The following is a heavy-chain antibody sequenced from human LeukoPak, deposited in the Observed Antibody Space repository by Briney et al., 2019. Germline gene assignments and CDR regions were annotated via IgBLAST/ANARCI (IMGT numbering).Heavy chain of an antibody. J-gene: IGHJ4*02. CDR1: GGSISSSSYY. D-gene: IGHD6-13*01. V-gene: IGHV4-39*01. CDR3: ARLTIWSSSWFDY. Sequence: SETLFLTCTVSGGSISSSSYYWGWIRQPPGKGLEWIGSIYYSGSTYYNPSLKSRVTISVDTSKNQFSLKLSSVTAADTAVYYCARLTIWSSSWFDYWGQGTLVTVSS. CDR2: IYYSGST.